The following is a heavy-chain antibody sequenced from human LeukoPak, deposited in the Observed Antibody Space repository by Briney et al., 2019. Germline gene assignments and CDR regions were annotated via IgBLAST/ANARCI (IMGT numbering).Heavy chain of an antibody. D-gene: IGHD2-15*01. CDR1: GGSISSSSYY. CDR2: IYYSGST. V-gene: IGHV4-61*01. CDR3: ARTLPPARAIDY. J-gene: IGHJ4*02. Sequence: KTSETLSLTCTVSGGSISSSSYYWIWIRQPPGKGLEWIGYIYYSGSTDYNPSLKSRVTISVDTSKNQFSLKLSSVTAADTAVYYCARTLPPARAIDYWGQGTLVTVSS.